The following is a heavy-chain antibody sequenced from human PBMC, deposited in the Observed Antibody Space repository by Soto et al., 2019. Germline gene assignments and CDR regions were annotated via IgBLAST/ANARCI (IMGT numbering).Heavy chain of an antibody. CDR2: ISYDGSNK. Sequence: QVQLVESGGGVVQPGRSLRLSCAASGFTFSSYAMHWVRQAPGKGLEWVAVISYDGSNKYYADSVKGRFTISRDNSKNTLYLQMNSLRAEDTAVYYCVRDDWVGATNFDYWGQGTLVTVSS. J-gene: IGHJ4*02. D-gene: IGHD1-26*01. CDR1: GFTFSSYA. CDR3: VRDDWVGATNFDY. V-gene: IGHV3-30-3*01.